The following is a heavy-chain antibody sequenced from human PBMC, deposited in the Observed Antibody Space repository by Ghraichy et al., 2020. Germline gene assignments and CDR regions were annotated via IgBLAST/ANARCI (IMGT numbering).Heavy chain of an antibody. D-gene: IGHD6-6*01. CDR1: GFTFSTYW. J-gene: IGHJ4*02. Sequence: GGSPRLSCAASGFTFSTYWMSWVRQAPGKGLEWVANINEDGSKKYYVDSVRGRFTISRDNAKSSLSLQMNSLRVGDTAVYYCARLGIAARMFDYWGQGTLVTVSS. V-gene: IGHV3-7*01. CDR3: ARLGIAARMFDY. CDR2: INEDGSKK.